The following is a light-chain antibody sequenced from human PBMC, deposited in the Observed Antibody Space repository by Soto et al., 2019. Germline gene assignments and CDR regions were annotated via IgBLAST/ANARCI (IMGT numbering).Light chain of an antibody. CDR2: EVN. Sequence: QSALTQPPSASGSPGQSVAISCTGTSSDVGGYHYVSWYQQHPGKAPKLMIYEVNKRPSGVPDRSSVSKSGNTASLTVSGLQAEDEAVYYCSSYAGSSNVFGTGTKVTVL. CDR1: SSDVGGYHY. V-gene: IGLV2-8*01. CDR3: SSYAGSSNV. J-gene: IGLJ1*01.